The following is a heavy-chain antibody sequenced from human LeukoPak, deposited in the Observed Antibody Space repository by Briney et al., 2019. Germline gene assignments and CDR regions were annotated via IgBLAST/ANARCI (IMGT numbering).Heavy chain of an antibody. V-gene: IGHV3-30*18. D-gene: IGHD6-13*01. CDR2: ISYDGSNK. Sequence: PGRSLRLSCAASGFTFSSYGMHWVRQAPGKGLEWVAVISYDGSNKYYADSVKGRFTISRDNSKNTLYLQMNSLRAEDTAVYYCAKDSRSWYDYYYYMDVWGKGTTVTVSS. CDR3: AKDSRSWYDYYYYMDV. J-gene: IGHJ6*03. CDR1: GFTFSSYG.